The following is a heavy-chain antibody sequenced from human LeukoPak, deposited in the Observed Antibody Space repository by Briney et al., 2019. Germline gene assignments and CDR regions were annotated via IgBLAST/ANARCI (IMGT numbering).Heavy chain of an antibody. V-gene: IGHV4-59*01. CDR1: GGSISSYY. J-gene: IGHJ4*02. Sequence: PSETLSLTCTVSGGSISSYYWSWIRQPPGKGLEWIGNIYYSGSTNYNPSLKSRVTILVDTSKNQFSLKLSSVTAADTAAYYCAREGDSGSYLYWGQGILVTVSS. CDR2: IYYSGST. CDR3: AREGDSGSYLY. D-gene: IGHD1-26*01.